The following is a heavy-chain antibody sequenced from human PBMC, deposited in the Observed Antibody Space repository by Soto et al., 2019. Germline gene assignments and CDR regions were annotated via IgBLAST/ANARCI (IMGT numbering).Heavy chain of an antibody. J-gene: IGHJ6*02. Sequence: SSVKVSCNASGYPFTSHGIRWVRQAPGQGLEWMGWISAYNGNRNYAQKLQGRVTMTTDTSTGTAYMELRSLRSDDTAVYYCARDRAAAGHAYYYGIDVWGQGITLTVYS. CDR2: ISAYNGNR. CDR1: GYPFTSHG. CDR3: ARDRAAAGHAYYYGIDV. D-gene: IGHD6-13*01. V-gene: IGHV1-18*04.